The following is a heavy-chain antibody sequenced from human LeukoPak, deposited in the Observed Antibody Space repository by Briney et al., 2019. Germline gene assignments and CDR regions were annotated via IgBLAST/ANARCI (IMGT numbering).Heavy chain of an antibody. CDR1: GFTFTNAW. CDR2: FKTKTDGGTT. CDR3: TTDYYYYYYMDV. V-gene: IGHV3-15*01. Sequence: PGGSLRLSCAASGFTFTNAWMSWVRQAPGKGLEWVGRFKTKTDGGTTDYAAPVKGRFTISRDASKYTLYLQMNSLKTEDTAVYYCTTDYYYYYYMDVWGKGTTVTVSS. J-gene: IGHJ6*03.